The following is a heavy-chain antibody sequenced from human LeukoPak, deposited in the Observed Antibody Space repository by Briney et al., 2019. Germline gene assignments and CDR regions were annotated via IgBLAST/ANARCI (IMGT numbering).Heavy chain of an antibody. V-gene: IGHV3-30*02. D-gene: IGHD3-3*01. CDR1: GFTFSSYG. Sequence: LPGGSLRLSCAASGFTFSSYGMHWVRQAPGKGLEWVAVIWYDGSNKYYADSVKGRFTISRGNSKNTLYLQMNSLRAEDTAVYYCAKVSTIFGVSVNYYYGMDVWGQGTTVTVSS. CDR3: AKVSTIFGVSVNYYYGMDV. J-gene: IGHJ6*02. CDR2: IWYDGSNK.